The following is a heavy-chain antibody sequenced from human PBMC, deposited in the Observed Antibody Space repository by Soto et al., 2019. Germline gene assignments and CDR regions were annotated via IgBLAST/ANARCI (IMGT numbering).Heavy chain of an antibody. CDR1: GGSISGYY. CDR2: IYYSGST. J-gene: IGHJ5*02. CDR3: ARGPRRFLEWLLGNWFDP. Sequence: SETLSLTCTVSGGSISGYYWSWIRQPPGKGLEWIGYIYYSGSTNYSPSLKSRVTISVDTSKNQFSLKLSSVTAADTAVYYCARGPRRFLEWLLGNWFDPWGQGTLVTVSS. V-gene: IGHV4-59*12. D-gene: IGHD3-3*01.